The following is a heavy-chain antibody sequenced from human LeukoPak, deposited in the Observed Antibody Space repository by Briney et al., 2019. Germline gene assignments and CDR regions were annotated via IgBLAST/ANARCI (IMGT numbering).Heavy chain of an antibody. V-gene: IGHV1-69*04. CDR3: ARDPPSPYSSSWYLLDH. CDR1: GGTFSSYA. J-gene: IGHJ4*02. CDR2: IIPILGIA. Sequence: SVKVSCKASGGTFSSYAISWVRQAPGQGLEWMGRIIPILGIANYAQKFQGRVTITADKSTSTAYMELSSLRSEDTAVYYCARDPPSPYSSSWYLLDHWGQGTLVTVSS. D-gene: IGHD6-13*01.